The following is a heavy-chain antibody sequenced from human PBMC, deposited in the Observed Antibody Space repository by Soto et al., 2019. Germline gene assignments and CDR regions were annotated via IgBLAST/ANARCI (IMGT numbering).Heavy chain of an antibody. D-gene: IGHD3-10*01. V-gene: IGHV4-39*01. Sequence: PSETLSLTCTVSGGSISSSAYFWAWIRQPPGKGLEWIGSIHYSGSTYYNLSLKSRVTISVDTSKNQFSLKLSSVTAADTAVYYCARQNYYGSALQYFQHWGQGTLVTVSS. CDR3: ARQNYYGSALQYFQH. CDR2: IHYSGST. CDR1: GGSISSSAYF. J-gene: IGHJ1*01.